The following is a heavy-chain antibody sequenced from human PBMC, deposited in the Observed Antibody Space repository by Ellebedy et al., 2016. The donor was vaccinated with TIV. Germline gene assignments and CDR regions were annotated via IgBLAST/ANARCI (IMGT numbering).Heavy chain of an antibody. D-gene: IGHD1-26*01. V-gene: IGHV3-74*01. CDR1: GFTFSSNW. Sequence: PGGSLRLSCAASGFTFSSNWMHWVRQAPGKGLVWVSRINSDGSRSTYADSVKGRFTISRDNAKNTLYVQMNSLRAEDTAVYYCVRDGIVGGPTEYYFDSWGQGTLVTVSS. CDR3: VRDGIVGGPTEYYFDS. CDR2: INSDGSRS. J-gene: IGHJ4*02.